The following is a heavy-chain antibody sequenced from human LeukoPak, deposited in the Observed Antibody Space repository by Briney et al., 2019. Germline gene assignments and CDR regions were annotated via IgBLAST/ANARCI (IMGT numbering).Heavy chain of an antibody. J-gene: IGHJ5*02. CDR1: GFTFSDYY. V-gene: IGHV3-11*01. Sequence: PGGSLRLSCAASGFTFSDYYMSWIRQAPGKGLEWVSYISSSGSTIYYADSVKGRFTISRDNAKNSLYLQMNSLRAEDTAVYYCATANDYGDYGGREFDPWGQGTLVTVSS. CDR3: ATANDYGDYGGREFDP. D-gene: IGHD4-17*01. CDR2: ISSSGSTI.